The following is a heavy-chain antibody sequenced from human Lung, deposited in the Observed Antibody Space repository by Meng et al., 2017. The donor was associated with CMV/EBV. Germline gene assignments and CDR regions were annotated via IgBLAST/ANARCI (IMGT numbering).Heavy chain of an antibody. CDR1: FPFSWDE. Sequence: FPFSWDEQHLVRQAPGKGLLCVSRVNSAATRTSYPDSVQGRFTISRDNAKNTLYLQMNSLRAEDTAIYYCASPYYYDSSGFPYVFAIWGQGTMVTVSS. CDR3: ASPYYYDSSGFPYVFAI. D-gene: IGHD3-22*01. CDR2: VNSAATRT. J-gene: IGHJ3*02. V-gene: IGHV3-74*03.